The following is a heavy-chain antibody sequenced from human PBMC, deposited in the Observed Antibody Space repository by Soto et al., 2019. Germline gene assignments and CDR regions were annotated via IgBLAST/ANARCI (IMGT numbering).Heavy chain of an antibody. CDR1: GDSISRGGYS. Sequence: QLQLQESGSGLVRPSQTLSLTCAVSGDSISRGGYSWTWIRQPPGKALEWIGNIYDSGSTSYNPSLQSRVTISVDTSKNQFSLRLTSVTAAETAVYFCARGSSSYYDYGMDVWGQGTTVTVSS. J-gene: IGHJ6*02. CDR3: ARGSSSYYDYGMDV. CDR2: IYDSGST. V-gene: IGHV4-30-2*01. D-gene: IGHD6-6*01.